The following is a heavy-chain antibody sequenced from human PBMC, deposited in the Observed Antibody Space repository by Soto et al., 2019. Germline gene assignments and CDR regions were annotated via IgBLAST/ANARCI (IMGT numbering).Heavy chain of an antibody. CDR1: GGSINSYY. CDR2: IYYSGST. Sequence: QMQLQESGPGLVKPSETLSLTCTVSGGSINSYYWSWIRQPPGKGLEWIGYIYYSGSTNYNPSLKSRITISADTSKNQFSLKLSSVTAADTAVYYCARHISSGTNIAAIRSFDPWGQGTLVTVSS. D-gene: IGHD1-7*01. V-gene: IGHV4-59*08. CDR3: ARHISSGTNIAAIRSFDP. J-gene: IGHJ5*02.